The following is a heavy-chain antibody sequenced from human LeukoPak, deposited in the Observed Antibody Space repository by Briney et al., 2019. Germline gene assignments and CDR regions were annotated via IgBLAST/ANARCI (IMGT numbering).Heavy chain of an antibody. CDR2: ISYDGSNK. CDR1: GFTFSSYA. J-gene: IGHJ6*03. V-gene: IGHV3-30*04. D-gene: IGHD5-18*01. CDR3: ARWADTAMVTGYYYYMDV. Sequence: PGGSLRLSCAASGFTFSSYAMHWVRQAPGKGLEWVAVISYDGSNKYYADSVKGRFTISRDNSKNTLYLQMNSLRAEDTAVYYCARWADTAMVTGYYYYMDVWGKGTTVTVSS.